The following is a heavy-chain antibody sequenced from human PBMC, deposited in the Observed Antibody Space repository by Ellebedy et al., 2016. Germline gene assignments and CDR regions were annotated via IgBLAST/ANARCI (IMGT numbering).Heavy chain of an antibody. CDR3: TREGVDHGASYFGY. CDR2: INGDASRT. V-gene: IGHV3-74*01. Sequence: GGSLRLSCAASGFTFSRHWMHWVRQAPGKGLVWLSRINGDASRTNYADSVKGRFSIYRDNARNTLYLQMNSLRADDTALYYCTREGVDHGASYFGYWGQGIRVTVSS. CDR1: GFTFSRHW. J-gene: IGHJ4*02. D-gene: IGHD1-14*01.